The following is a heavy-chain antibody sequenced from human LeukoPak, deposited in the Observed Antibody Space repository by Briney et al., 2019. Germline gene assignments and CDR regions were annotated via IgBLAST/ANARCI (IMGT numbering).Heavy chain of an antibody. CDR2: IIPIFGTA. V-gene: IGHV1-69*13. CDR1: GGTFSSYA. CDR3: AREFAGSNYDILTGYPSANWFGP. D-gene: IGHD3-9*01. J-gene: IGHJ5*02. Sequence: GASVKVSCKASGGTFSSYAISWVRQAPGQGLEWMGGIIPIFGTANYAQKFQGRVTITADESTSTAYMELSSLRSEDTAVYYCAREFAGSNYDILTGYPSANWFGPLGQGTLVNGSS.